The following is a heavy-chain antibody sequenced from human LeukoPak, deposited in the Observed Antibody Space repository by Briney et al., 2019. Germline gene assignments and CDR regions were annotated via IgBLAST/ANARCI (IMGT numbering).Heavy chain of an antibody. V-gene: IGHV1-18*01. CDR3: ARDLRDYYGSGSYLMDV. J-gene: IGHJ6*04. CDR2: ISAYNGNT. Sequence: ASVKVSCQASGYTFTSYGISWVRQAPGQGLEWMGWISAYNGNTNYTQTLQGRVTMTTDTSTSTAYMELRSLRSDDTAVYYCARDLRDYYGSGSYLMDVWGKGTTVTVSS. CDR1: GYTFTSYG. D-gene: IGHD3-10*01.